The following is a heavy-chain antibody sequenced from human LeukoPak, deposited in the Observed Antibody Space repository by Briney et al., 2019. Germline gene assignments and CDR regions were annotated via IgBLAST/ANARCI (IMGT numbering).Heavy chain of an antibody. V-gene: IGHV3-15*01. CDR1: GFAFSNAW. Sequence: GGSLRLSRAASGFAFSNAWMSWVRQAPGKGLEWVGRIKSKPNGGTTDYAAPVKGRFTISRDDSKNTVFLQINTLKTEDTAMYYCTSDDPINRAWGQGTLVTVSS. D-gene: IGHD2/OR15-2a*01. CDR2: IKSKPNGGTT. CDR3: TSDDPINRA. J-gene: IGHJ4*02.